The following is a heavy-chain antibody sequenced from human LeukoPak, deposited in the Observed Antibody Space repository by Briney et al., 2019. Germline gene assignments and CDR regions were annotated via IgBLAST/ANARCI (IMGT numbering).Heavy chain of an antibody. D-gene: IGHD3-3*01. CDR2: IYYSGST. CDR1: GVSISSGGYY. CDR3: ARSGLWYFDY. V-gene: IGHV4-31*03. J-gene: IGHJ4*02. Sequence: SETLSLTCTVSGVSISSGGYYWSWIRQHPGKGLEWIGYIYYSGSTYYNPSLKSRVTISVDTSKNQFSLKLSSVTAADTAVYYCARSGLWYFDYWGQGTLVTVSS.